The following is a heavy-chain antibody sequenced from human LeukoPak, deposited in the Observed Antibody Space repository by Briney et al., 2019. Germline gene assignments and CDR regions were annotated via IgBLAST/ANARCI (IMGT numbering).Heavy chain of an antibody. CDR3: ARATSTSCYAI. CDR1: GGSISSYY. CDR2: IYYSGST. V-gene: IGHV4-59*01. J-gene: IGHJ4*02. D-gene: IGHD2-2*01. Sequence: SETLSLTCTVSGGSISSYYWSWIRQPPGKGLEWIGYIYYSGSTNYNPSLKSRVTISVDTSKNQFSPKLGSVTAADTAVYYCARATSTSCYAIWGQGTLVTVSS.